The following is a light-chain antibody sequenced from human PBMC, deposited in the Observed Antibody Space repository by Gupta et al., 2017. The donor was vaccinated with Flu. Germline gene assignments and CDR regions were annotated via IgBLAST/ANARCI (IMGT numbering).Light chain of an antibody. CDR1: QSVSSN. V-gene: IGKV3-15*01. Sequence: EIVVTRSPGTLSVSRAERATLCCRASQSVSSNLDWYQQNAGHAPRLLMYGASTRATGLPDRFSGSGSATDFTLTISRRQSEYFAVYCCQHENYCPITFGXGTKVEIK. J-gene: IGKJ4*01. CDR2: GAS. CDR3: QHENYCPIT.